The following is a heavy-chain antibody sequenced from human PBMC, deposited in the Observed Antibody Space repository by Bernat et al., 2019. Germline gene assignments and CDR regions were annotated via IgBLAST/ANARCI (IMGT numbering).Heavy chain of an antibody. D-gene: IGHD2-2*03. J-gene: IGHJ4*02. CDR2: MRSKANSYAT. V-gene: IGHV3-73*02. CDR3: TRLDIVVVPAGVEDY. CDR1: GFTFSGSA. Sequence: EVQLVESGGGLVQPGGSLKLSCAASGFTFSGSAMHWVRQASGQGLEWVGRMRSKANSYATAYAASVKGRFTISRDDSKSKAYLQMNSLKTEDTAVYYCTRLDIVVVPAGVEDYWGQGTLVTVSS.